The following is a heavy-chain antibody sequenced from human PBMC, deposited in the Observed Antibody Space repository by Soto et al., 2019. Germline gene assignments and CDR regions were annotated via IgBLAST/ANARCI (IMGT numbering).Heavy chain of an antibody. CDR3: ARFTYYDILTGYYAPFDY. D-gene: IGHD3-9*01. V-gene: IGHV4-59*08. Sequence: SETLSLTCTVSGGSISSYYWSWIRQPPGKGLEWIGYIYYSGSTNYNPSLKSRVTISVDTSKNQFSLKLSSVTAADTAVYYCARFTYYDILTGYYAPFDYWGQGTLVTVSS. CDR2: IYYSGST. J-gene: IGHJ4*02. CDR1: GGSISSYY.